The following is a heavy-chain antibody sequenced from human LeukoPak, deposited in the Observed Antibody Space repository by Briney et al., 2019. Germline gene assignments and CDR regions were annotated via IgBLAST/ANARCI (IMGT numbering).Heavy chain of an antibody. V-gene: IGHV4-31*03. CDR1: GGSISSGGYY. CDR3: ARVKYYDSED. D-gene: IGHD3-22*01. CDR2: IYYSGST. J-gene: IGHJ4*02. Sequence: SETLSLTCTVSGGSISSGGYYWSWIRQHPGKGLEWIGYIYYSGSTYYNPSLKSRVTISADTSKNQFSLKLSSVTAADTAVYYCARVKYYDSEDWGQGTLVTVSS.